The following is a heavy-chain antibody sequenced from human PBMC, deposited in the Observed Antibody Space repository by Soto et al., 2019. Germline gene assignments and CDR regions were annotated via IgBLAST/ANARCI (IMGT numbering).Heavy chain of an antibody. CDR1: GYSFTSYW. V-gene: IGHV5-51*01. CDR3: ARLILGATDAFDI. CDR2: IYPDDSDT. Sequence: GESLKISCKGSGYSFTSYWIGWVRQMPGKGLEWMGIIYPDDSDTRYSPSFQGQVTISADKSISTAYLQWSSLKASGTALYYCARLILGATDAFDIWGQGTMVTVSS. D-gene: IGHD1-26*01. J-gene: IGHJ3*02.